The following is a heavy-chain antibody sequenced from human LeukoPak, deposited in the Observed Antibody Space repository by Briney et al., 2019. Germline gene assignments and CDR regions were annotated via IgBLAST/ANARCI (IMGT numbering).Heavy chain of an antibody. D-gene: IGHD3-3*01. CDR3: ARHARREALRHSAFDI. CDR1: GGSIRSTSYY. V-gene: IGHV4-39*01. Sequence: SETLSLTCTVSGGSIRSTSYYWSWIRQPPGKGLEWVGSVYYSGTTYYNPSFRGRLTMSVDTSNNQFSLKLSSVTAADTAMYYCARHARREALRHSAFDIWGQGTMDTVSS. CDR2: VYYSGTT. J-gene: IGHJ3*02.